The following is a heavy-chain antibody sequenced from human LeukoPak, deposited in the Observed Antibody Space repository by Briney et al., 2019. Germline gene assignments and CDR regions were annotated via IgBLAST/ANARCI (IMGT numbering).Heavy chain of an antibody. Sequence: GGSLRLSCAASGFTFSNYGMHWVRQVPGKGLEWVTFIRYDGSNKFYVDSVKGRLTISRDNSKNRLYLQMNSLRPEDTAVYYCAKAGYCRSTTCPDYYYMDVWGKGTTVTVSS. CDR1: GFTFSNYG. J-gene: IGHJ6*03. D-gene: IGHD2-2*01. CDR2: IRYDGSNK. CDR3: AKAGYCRSTTCPDYYYMDV. V-gene: IGHV3-30*02.